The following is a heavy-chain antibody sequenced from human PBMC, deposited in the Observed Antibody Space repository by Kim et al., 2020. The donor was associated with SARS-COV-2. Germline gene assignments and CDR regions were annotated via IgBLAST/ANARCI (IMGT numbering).Heavy chain of an antibody. J-gene: IGHJ3*02. D-gene: IGHD1-1*01. CDR3: TSVPGKTLAFWDAFD. Sequence: GGSLRLSCAASGFTFSGSALHWVRQASGKGLEWVGRIRSKANGYATAYSASLQCRFTMYRDDSKNTAYLQMNSLKTEDTAEYYCTSVPGKTLAFWDAFD. CDR2: IRSKANGYAT. V-gene: IGHV3-73*01. CDR1: GFTFSGSA.